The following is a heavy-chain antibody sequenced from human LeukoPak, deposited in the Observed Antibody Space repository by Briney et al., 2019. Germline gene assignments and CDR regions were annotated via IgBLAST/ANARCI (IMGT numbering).Heavy chain of an antibody. V-gene: IGHV3-11*04. D-gene: IGHD3-3*01. CDR2: ISSSGSTI. CDR3: ARSVDYDFWSEDIGLEY. J-gene: IGHJ4*02. CDR1: GFTFSDYY. Sequence: GSLRLSCAASGFTFSDYYMSWIRQAPGKGLEWGSYISSSGSTIYYADSVKGRFTISRDNAKNSLYLQMNSLRAEDTAVYYCARSVDYDFWSEDIGLEYWGQGTLVTVSS.